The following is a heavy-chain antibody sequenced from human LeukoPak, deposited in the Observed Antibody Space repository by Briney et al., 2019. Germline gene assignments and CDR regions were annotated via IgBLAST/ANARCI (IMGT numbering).Heavy chain of an antibody. J-gene: IGHJ4*02. Sequence: GGSLRLSCAASGFTFSSYSMNWVRQAPGKGLEWVSSISSSSSYIYYADSVKGRFTISRDKAKNSLYLQMNRLRAEDTAVYYCARELGYCSSTSCYGGYFDYWGQGTLVTVSS. V-gene: IGHV3-21*01. CDR1: GFTFSSYS. CDR2: ISSSSSYI. D-gene: IGHD2-2*01. CDR3: ARELGYCSSTSCYGGYFDY.